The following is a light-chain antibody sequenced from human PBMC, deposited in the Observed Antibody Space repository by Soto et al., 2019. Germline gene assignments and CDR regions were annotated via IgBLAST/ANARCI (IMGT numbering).Light chain of an antibody. V-gene: IGKV3D-15*01. Sequence: EIVMTQSPATLSLSPGDRVTLSCRASQNIDNNLAWYQQRPGQPPRRLIFGASTRANGIPARFSGSGSGTEFTLTISSLQSEDFAVYCCQQYNNWPPLTFGGGTKVEIK. J-gene: IGKJ4*01. CDR3: QQYNNWPPLT. CDR1: QNIDNN. CDR2: GAS.